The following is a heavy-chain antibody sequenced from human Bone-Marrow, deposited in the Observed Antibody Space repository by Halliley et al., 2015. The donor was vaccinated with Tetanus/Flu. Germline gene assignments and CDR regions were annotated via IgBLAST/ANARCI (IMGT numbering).Heavy chain of an antibody. CDR1: GGSISVYF. Sequence: TLSLTCSVSGGSISVYFWSWIRQSPGMGLEWIGHTYYRKGTNYNPSLKSRVTISVDTSKNQMSLKLNSVTAADTAVYYCARVLVDTIVPRYYGMGVWGRWTAVSDSS. CDR2: TYYRKGT. D-gene: IGHD2-15*01. CDR3: ARVLVDTIVPRYYGMGV. V-gene: IGHV4-59*12. J-gene: IGHJ6*02.